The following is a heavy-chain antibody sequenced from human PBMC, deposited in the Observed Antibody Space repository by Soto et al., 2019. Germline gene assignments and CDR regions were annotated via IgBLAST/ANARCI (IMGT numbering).Heavy chain of an antibody. CDR3: ARAHSSSWWSYFDY. CDR2: ISYDGSNK. CDR1: GFTFSSYA. J-gene: IGHJ4*02. D-gene: IGHD6-13*01. Sequence: QVQLVESGGGVVQPGRSLRLSCAASGFTFSSYAMHWVRQAPGKGLEWVAVISYDGSNKYYADSVKGRFTISRDNSKNTLYLQMNSLRAEETAVYYCARAHSSSWWSYFDYWGQGTLVTVSS. V-gene: IGHV3-30-3*01.